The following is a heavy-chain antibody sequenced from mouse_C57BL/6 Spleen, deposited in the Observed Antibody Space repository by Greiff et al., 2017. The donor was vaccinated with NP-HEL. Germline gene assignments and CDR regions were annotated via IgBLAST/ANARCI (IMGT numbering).Heavy chain of an antibody. D-gene: IGHD1-1*02. CDR3: ARAVVFDD. V-gene: IGHV1-26*01. CDR1: GYTFTDYY. CDR2: INPNNGGT. J-gene: IGHJ2*01. Sequence: EVQLQQSGPELVKPGASVKISCKASGYTFTDYYMNWVKQSHGKSLEWIGDINPNNGGTSYNQKFKGKATLTVDKSSSTAYMELRSLTSEDSAVYYCARAVVFDDWGQGTTLTVSS.